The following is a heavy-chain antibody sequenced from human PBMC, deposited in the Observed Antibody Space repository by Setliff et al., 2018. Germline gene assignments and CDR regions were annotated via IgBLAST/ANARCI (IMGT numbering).Heavy chain of an antibody. D-gene: IGHD3-3*01. CDR3: RFWDGYYKNDY. Sequence: SETLSLTCTVSGGSVNDYYWSWIRRPPGKGLEWIGYSYYLGATKYTPSLKGRVSISVDTAENQVSLKVNSVTAADTGVYFCRFWDGYYKNDYWGQGTLVTVSS. V-gene: IGHV4-59*02. J-gene: IGHJ4*02. CDR1: GGSVNDYY. CDR2: SYYLGAT.